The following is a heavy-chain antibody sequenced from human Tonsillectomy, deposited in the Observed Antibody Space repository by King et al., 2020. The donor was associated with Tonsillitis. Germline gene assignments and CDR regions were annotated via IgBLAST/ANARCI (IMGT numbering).Heavy chain of an antibody. D-gene: IGHD3-3*02. Sequence: QLVQSGGGLVKPGGSLRLSCAASGFSFSSYTMHWVRQAPGKGLEWVSSISTSGTYINYADSVNGRFTISRDNAKNSLYLQMNSLRAEDTAVYYCAGDSTSTRSDVFHVWGQGTVVTVSS. CDR3: AGDSTSTRSDVFHV. J-gene: IGHJ3*01. CDR2: ISTSGTYI. V-gene: IGHV3-21*01. CDR1: GFSFSSYT.